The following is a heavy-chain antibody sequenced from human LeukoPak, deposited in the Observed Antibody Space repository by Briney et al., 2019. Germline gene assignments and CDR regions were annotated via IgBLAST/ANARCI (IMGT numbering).Heavy chain of an antibody. D-gene: IGHD2-2*01. Sequence: PSETLSLTCAVSGGSISSGGYSWSWIRQPPGKGLEWIGYIYHSGSTYYNLSLKSRVTISVDRSKNQFSLKLSSVPAADTAVYYCARVARYCSSTSCYLIFDYWGQGTLVTVSS. CDR2: IYHSGST. CDR3: ARVARYCSSTSCYLIFDY. J-gene: IGHJ4*02. V-gene: IGHV4-30-2*01. CDR1: GGSISSGGYS.